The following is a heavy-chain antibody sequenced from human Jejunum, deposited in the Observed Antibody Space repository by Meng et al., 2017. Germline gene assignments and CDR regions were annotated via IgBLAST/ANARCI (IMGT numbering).Heavy chain of an antibody. Sequence: GGSLRLFCAVSGGTFSGSDIHWVRQASGKGLEWVGRIRSKAGSFATAYPASLKGRFTISRDDSKDTAFLQMNSLITEDTAVYYCTMYASGHIWGQGTMVTVSS. CDR3: TMYASGHI. J-gene: IGHJ3*02. D-gene: IGHD2-8*01. CDR1: GGTFSGSD. V-gene: IGHV3-73*01. CDR2: IRSKAGSFAT.